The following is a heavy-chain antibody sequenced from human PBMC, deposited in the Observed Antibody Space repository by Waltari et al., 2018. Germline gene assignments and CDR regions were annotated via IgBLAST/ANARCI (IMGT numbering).Heavy chain of an antibody. J-gene: IGHJ6*02. CDR2: IIPIFGTA. Sequence: AQLVQSGAEVKKPGSSVQVSCQASGGTFSSYAISWVRQAPGPGLEWMGGIIPIFGTANYAQKFQGRVTITADESTSTAYMELSSLRSEDTAVYYCARGVDIVATRHYYYYGMDVWGQGTTVTVSS. CDR3: ARGVDIVATRHYYYYGMDV. V-gene: IGHV1-69*01. CDR1: GGTFSSYA. D-gene: IGHD5-12*01.